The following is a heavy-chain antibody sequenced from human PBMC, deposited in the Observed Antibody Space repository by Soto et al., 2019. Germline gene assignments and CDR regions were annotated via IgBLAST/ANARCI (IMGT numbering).Heavy chain of an antibody. CDR3: ARRGIAVGRWWFDP. V-gene: IGHV4-39*01. Sequence: SETLSLTCTVSGGSISSSSYYWGWIRQPPGKGLEWIGSIYYSGSTYYNPSLKSRVTISVDTSKNQFSLKLSSVTAADTAVYYCARRGIAVGRWWFDPWGQGTLVTVSS. J-gene: IGHJ5*02. CDR1: GGSISSSSYY. CDR2: IYYSGST. D-gene: IGHD6-19*01.